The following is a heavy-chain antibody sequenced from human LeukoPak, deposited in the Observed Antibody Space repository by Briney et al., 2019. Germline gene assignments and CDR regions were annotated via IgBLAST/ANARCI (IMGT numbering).Heavy chain of an antibody. D-gene: IGHD6-13*01. CDR1: GDPITGDSNY. V-gene: IGHV4-61*01. CDR3: AREYSGFDC. CDR2: TCYTGTI. Sequence: SQTLSLTCTVSGDPITGDSNYKCRWLRHPPGKVLEWIGETCYTGTISYNPSLQSRVSISIDTCKSQFSLRLSSATAADTAIYYCAREYSGFDCWGQGTLVTVSS. J-gene: IGHJ4*02.